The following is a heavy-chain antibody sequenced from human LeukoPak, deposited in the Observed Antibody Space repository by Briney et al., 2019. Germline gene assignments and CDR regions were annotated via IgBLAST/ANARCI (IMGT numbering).Heavy chain of an antibody. CDR2: MNPNSGNT. V-gene: IGHV1-8*01. CDR3: ARGYSSHHPYYYYYGMDV. D-gene: IGHD5-18*01. CDR1: GYTFTSYD. Sequence: VASVKVSCKASGYTFTSYDINWVRQATGQGLEWMGWMNPNSGNTGYAQKFQGRVTMTRNTSISTAYMELSSLRSEDTAVYYCARGYSSHHPYYYYYGMDVWGQGTTVTVSS. J-gene: IGHJ6*02.